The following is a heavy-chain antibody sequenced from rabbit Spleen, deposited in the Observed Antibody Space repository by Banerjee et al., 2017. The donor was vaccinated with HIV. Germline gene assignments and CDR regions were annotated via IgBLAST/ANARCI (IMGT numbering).Heavy chain of an antibody. CDR2: IDTSSSGSA. CDR3: ARDSGSSGSSIGMNL. D-gene: IGHD1-1*01. V-gene: IGHV1S40*01. Sequence: QSLEESGGDLVKPGASLTLTCTASGVTFSSNYYMCWVRQAPGKGLEWIACIDTSSSGSANSASWARAQFTITNSTSSTVTLKMQRLTAADTDTSFCARDSGSSGSSIGMNLWGQGTLVTVS. J-gene: IGHJ6*01. CDR1: GVTFSSNYY.